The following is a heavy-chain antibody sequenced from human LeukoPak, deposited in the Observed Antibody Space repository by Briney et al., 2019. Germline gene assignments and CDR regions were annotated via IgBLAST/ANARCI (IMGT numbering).Heavy chain of an antibody. V-gene: IGHV4-39*07. Sequence: SETLSLTCTVSSGSISSNNHFWGWIRQPQGKGLEWIGNIDYSGSTYYHPSLKSRFTISVDTSKNQFSLKLSSVTAADTAVYYCARVGHSSGWYGYFQHWGQGTLVTVSS. CDR3: ARVGHSSGWYGYFQH. J-gene: IGHJ1*01. CDR1: SGSISSNNHF. D-gene: IGHD6-19*01. CDR2: IDYSGST.